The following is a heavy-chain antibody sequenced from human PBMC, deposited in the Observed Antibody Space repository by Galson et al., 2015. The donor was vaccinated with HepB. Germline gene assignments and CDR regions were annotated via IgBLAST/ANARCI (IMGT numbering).Heavy chain of an antibody. D-gene: IGHD6-19*01. Sequence: SLRLSCAASGFTFSSYGMHWVRQAPGKGLEWVAVIWYDGSNKYYADSVKGRFTISRDNSKNTLYLQMNSLRAEDTAVYYCARDAGSGWYGCAEGCYFDYWGQGTLVTVSS. CDR2: IWYDGSNK. CDR3: ARDAGSGWYGCAEGCYFDY. V-gene: IGHV3-33*01. J-gene: IGHJ4*02. CDR1: GFTFSSYG.